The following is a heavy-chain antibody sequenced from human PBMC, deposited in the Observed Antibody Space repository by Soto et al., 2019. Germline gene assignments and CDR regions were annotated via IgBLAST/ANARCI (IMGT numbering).Heavy chain of an antibody. J-gene: IGHJ1*01. CDR3: ARGVAVGGYSAQH. Sequence: EVQLVESGGGLVQPGGSLRLSCAASGFTFSSFWMSWVRQAPGKGLEWVANIKQDESEKYYVDSVKGRFTISRDNAKNSLYLKMNSLRAEATAVYFCARGVAVGGYSAQHWGQGTLVTVSS. CDR2: IKQDESEK. V-gene: IGHV3-7*04. D-gene: IGHD5-18*01. CDR1: GFTFSSFW.